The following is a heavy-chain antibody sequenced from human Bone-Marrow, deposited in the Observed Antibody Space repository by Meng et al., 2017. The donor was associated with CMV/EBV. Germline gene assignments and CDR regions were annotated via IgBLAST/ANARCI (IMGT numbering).Heavy chain of an antibody. V-gene: IGHV3-49*04. Sequence: GVLRLSCTASGFTFGDYAMSWVRQAPGKGLEWVGFIRSKAYGGTTEYAASVKGRFTISRDDSKSIAYLQMNSLKTEDTAVYYCTTLDYDFWSGDYYYGMDVWGQGTTVTVSS. CDR1: GFTFGDYA. D-gene: IGHD3-3*01. CDR3: TTLDYDFWSGDYYYGMDV. J-gene: IGHJ6*01. CDR2: IRSKAYGGTT.